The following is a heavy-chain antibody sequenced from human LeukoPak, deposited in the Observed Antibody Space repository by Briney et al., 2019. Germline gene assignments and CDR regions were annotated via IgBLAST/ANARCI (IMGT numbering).Heavy chain of an antibody. CDR3: AKGYGGNEIDY. Sequence: GGSLRLSCAASGFTFDDYAMHWVRQAPGKGLEWVSGISRNSGSIGYADSVKGRFTISRDNAKNSLYLQMNSLRAEDTALYYCAKGYGGNEIDYWGQGTLVTVSS. D-gene: IGHD2-15*01. CDR2: ISRNSGSI. V-gene: IGHV3-9*01. CDR1: GFTFDDYA. J-gene: IGHJ4*02.